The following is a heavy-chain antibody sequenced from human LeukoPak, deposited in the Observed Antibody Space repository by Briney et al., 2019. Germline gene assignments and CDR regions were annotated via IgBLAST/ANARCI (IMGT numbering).Heavy chain of an antibody. CDR3: AGGTGFIIKD. Sequence: GSLRLSCAASGFTFSLYWMNWVRRAPGKGLEWVANIKQDGSEKNYVDSVKGRFTISRDSAKNSLYLQMNNLRVEDTAMYYCAGGTGFIIKDWGQGTLVTVSS. CDR1: GFTFSLYW. D-gene: IGHD3-9*01. J-gene: IGHJ4*02. CDR2: IKQDGSEK. V-gene: IGHV3-7*03.